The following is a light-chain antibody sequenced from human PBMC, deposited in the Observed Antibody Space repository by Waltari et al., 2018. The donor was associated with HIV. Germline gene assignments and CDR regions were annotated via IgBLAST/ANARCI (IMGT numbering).Light chain of an antibody. J-gene: IGKJ5*01. CDR2: KTS. CDR1: QSFTNW. CDR3: QQYYSYPDT. V-gene: IGKV1-5*03. Sequence: DIQMTQSPSTLSSSVGDRVTITCRASQSFTNWLAWYQQKPGKAPKLLISKTSSLESGVPSRFSGSGSGTEFTLTIIGLQPDDFATYYCQQYYSYPDTFGQGTRLEIK.